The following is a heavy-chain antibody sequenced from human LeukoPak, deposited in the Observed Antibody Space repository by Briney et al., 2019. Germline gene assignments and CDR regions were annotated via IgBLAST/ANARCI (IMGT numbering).Heavy chain of an antibody. CDR1: GGPISSGDYY. V-gene: IGHV4-30-4*08. CDR3: AREGYDILTGYIFDY. D-gene: IGHD3-9*01. Sequence: PSETLSLTCTVSGGPISSGDYYWSWIRQPPGKGLEWIGYIYYSGSTYYNPSLKSRVTISVDTSKNQFSLKLSSVTAADTAVYYCAREGYDILTGYIFDYWGQGTLVTVSS. J-gene: IGHJ4*02. CDR2: IYYSGST.